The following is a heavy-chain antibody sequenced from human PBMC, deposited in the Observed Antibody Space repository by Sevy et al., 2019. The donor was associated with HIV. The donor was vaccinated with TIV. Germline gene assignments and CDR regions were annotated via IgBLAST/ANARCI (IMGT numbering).Heavy chain of an antibody. CDR3: ARAEQVTMLVVFGGLYFDS. Sequence: GGSLRLSCAASGFTFSRYWMTWVRQAPGKGLEWVANIKQDESEKYYVDSVKGRFTISRDNAKNSRYLQMNSLRADDTAVYYGARAEQVTMLVVFGGLYFDSWGQGTLVTVSS. V-gene: IGHV3-7*01. CDR2: IKQDESEK. CDR1: GFTFSRYW. J-gene: IGHJ4*02. D-gene: IGHD3-22*01.